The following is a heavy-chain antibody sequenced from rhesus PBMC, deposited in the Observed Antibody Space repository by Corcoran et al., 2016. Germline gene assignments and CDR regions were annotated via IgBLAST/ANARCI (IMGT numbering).Heavy chain of an antibody. CDR2: ITSGGGST. CDR3: AKGRDGSSYVGHNGFDV. J-gene: IGHJ5-1*01. D-gene: IGHD4-29*01. CDR1: GLIFSASY. V-gene: IGHV3S25*01. Sequence: EVQLVESGGGLAKPGGSLRLSCAASGLIFSASYLYLVRRAPGRGLEWVPAITSGGGSTYYADSVKVRFTSSRDNSKNKRSLQTNSRRAEDTAVYYRAKGRDGSSYVGHNGFDVGGPGVLGTGSS.